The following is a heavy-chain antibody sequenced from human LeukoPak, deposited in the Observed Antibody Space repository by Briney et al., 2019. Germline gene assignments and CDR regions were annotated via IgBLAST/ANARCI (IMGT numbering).Heavy chain of an antibody. D-gene: IGHD3-10*01. V-gene: IGHV1-69*13. CDR1: GGTFSSYA. J-gene: IGHJ5*02. CDR2: IIPIFGTA. CDR3: ARGGRFGELLSTPP. Sequence: ASVEVSCKASGGTFSSYAICWVRQAPGQGLEWMGGIIPIFGTANYAQKFQGRVMITADESTSTAYMELSSLRSEDTAVYYCARGGRFGELLSTPPWGQGTLVTVSS.